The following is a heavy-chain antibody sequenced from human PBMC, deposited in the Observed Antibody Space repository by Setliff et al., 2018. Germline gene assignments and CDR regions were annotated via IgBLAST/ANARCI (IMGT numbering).Heavy chain of an antibody. V-gene: IGHV1-18*01. CDR2: ISAYNGNT. CDR1: GYTFSTYG. CDR3: ARALVPSSLGYYYYVMDV. J-gene: IGHJ6*02. D-gene: IGHD3-16*01. Sequence: ASVKVSCKDSGYTFSTYGISWVRQAPGQGLEWMGWISAYNGNTNYAQRFQGRVTMTTDTSTSTAYMELSSLRSEGTAVYYCARALVPSSLGYYYYVMDVWGQGTTVTVS.